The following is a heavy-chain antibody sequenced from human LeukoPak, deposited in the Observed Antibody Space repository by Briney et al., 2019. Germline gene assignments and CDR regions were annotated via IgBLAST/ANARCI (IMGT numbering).Heavy chain of an antibody. D-gene: IGHD1-20*01. CDR3: ARGVRYNWNDVGPGWFDP. CDR1: GGSISSGDYS. CDR2: IYYSGST. Sequence: SETLSLTCTVSGGSISSGDYSWSWIRQPPGKGLEWIGYIYYSGSTYYNPSLKSRVTISVGTSKNQFSLKLSSVTAADTAVYYCARGVRYNWNDVGPGWFDPWGQGTLVTVSS. J-gene: IGHJ5*02. V-gene: IGHV4-30-4*01.